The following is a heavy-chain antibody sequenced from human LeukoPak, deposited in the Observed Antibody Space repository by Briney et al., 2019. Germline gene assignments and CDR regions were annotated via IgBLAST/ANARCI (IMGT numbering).Heavy chain of an antibody. CDR2: IKGDGSSA. D-gene: IGHD3-10*01. J-gene: IGHJ4*02. CDR1: GFSFRNYW. CDR3: ARGTVDWGAELLDY. Sequence: PGGSLRLSCAASGFSFRNYWMHWIRQDPGKGLVWVSRIKGDGSSASYGDSVKGRFTISRDNAKNTLYLQMNSLRDDDTAVYYCARGTVDWGAELLDYWGQGTLVTVSS. V-gene: IGHV3-74*01.